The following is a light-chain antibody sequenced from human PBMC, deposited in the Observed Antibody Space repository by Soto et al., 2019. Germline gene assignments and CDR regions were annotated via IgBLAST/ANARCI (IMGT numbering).Light chain of an antibody. CDR3: QQYNNWPSGT. CDR2: GAS. Sequence: EIVMTQSPATLSVSPGERATLSCRASQSVSSNLAWYQQKPGQAPRLLLYGASTRATGIPARFSGSGSGTEFTLTITSLQSEDFAVYYCQQYNNWPSGTFGQGTKVDIK. V-gene: IGKV3-15*01. J-gene: IGKJ1*01. CDR1: QSVSSN.